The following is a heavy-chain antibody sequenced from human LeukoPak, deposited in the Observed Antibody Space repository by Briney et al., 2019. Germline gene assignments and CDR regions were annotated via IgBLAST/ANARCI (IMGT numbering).Heavy chain of an antibody. CDR3: ARHGLSAWEGVLDGYFDL. Sequence: SETLSLTCTVSGGSISSSSYYWGWIRPPPGKGLECIGSIYYSGSNYYNPSLKSRIPISVDSSKNQFSLRLSSVTAADTAVYYCARHGLSAWEGVLDGYFDLWGRGTLVTVSS. D-gene: IGHD1-26*01. CDR1: GGSISSSSYY. V-gene: IGHV4-39*01. CDR2: IYYSGSN. J-gene: IGHJ2*01.